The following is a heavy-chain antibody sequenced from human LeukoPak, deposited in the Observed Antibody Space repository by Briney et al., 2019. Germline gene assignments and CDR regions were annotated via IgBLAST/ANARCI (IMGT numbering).Heavy chain of an antibody. D-gene: IGHD4-17*01. J-gene: IGHJ3*02. CDR3: ARASLTFLYDYGDYVAFDI. Sequence: PSETLSLTCTVSGGFISISSYSWGWIRQPPGKGLEWIGSIYYSGSTYYNPSLKSRVTISVDTSKNQFSLKLSSVTAADTAVYYCARASLTFLYDYGDYVAFDIWGQGTMVTVSS. CDR1: GGFISISSYS. CDR2: IYYSGST. V-gene: IGHV4-39*07.